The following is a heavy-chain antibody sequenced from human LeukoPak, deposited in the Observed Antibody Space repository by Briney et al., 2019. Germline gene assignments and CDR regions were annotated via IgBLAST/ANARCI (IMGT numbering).Heavy chain of an antibody. CDR3: ARGYFSSSGRGMDV. J-gene: IGHJ6*02. CDR2: IKQDGSEK. Sequence: PGGSLRLSCEASGFTFNNYWMSWVRQAPRKGLEWAANIKQDGSEKSYVDSVKGRFTISRDNAKNSLFLQMDSLRAEDTAVYYCARGYFSSSGRGMDVWGQGTTVTVSS. D-gene: IGHD6-13*01. V-gene: IGHV3-7*01. CDR1: GFTFNNYW.